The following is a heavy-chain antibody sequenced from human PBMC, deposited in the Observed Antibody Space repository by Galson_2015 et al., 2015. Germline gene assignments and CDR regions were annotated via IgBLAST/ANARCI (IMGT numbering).Heavy chain of an antibody. CDR2: IIPFSGTT. D-gene: IGHD1-26*01. Sequence: SVKVSCKASGGTFSSYVINWVRQAPGQGLEWMGRIIPFSGTTNYAQKFQGRVAITADESTSTAYIELNSLTSEDTAVYYCAREAVGATFAFWGQGALVTVSS. V-gene: IGHV1-69*13. CDR3: AREAVGATFAF. J-gene: IGHJ4*02. CDR1: GGTFSSYV.